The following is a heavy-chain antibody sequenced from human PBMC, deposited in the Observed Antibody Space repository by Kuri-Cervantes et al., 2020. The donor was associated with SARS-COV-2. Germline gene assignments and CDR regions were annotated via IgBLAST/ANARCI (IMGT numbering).Heavy chain of an antibody. V-gene: IGHV1-69*13. Sequence: SVKVSCKAIGDTVSSYSISWVRQAPGRGLEWMGQILPVFGTTTYAQRFQGRVAITADESSTTAYMDLNSLRSDDTAVYFCARGRLKYNNGLGFHYFDDWGQGTVVTVSS. J-gene: IGHJ4*02. CDR2: ILPVFGTT. D-gene: IGHD3-10*01. CDR3: ARGRLKYNNGLGFHYFDD. CDR1: GDTVSSYS.